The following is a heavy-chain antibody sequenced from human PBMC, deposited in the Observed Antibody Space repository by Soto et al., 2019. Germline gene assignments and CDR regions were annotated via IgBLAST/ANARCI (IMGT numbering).Heavy chain of an antibody. CDR1: GFNVSSND. Sequence: GGSLRLSCAASGFNVSSNDMSWVRQAPGKGLEWVSLIYSGGTTYYADSVKGRFTISRDNSKNTLYLQMNSLRAEDTAVYYCARAIGYCPNGVCYTDAFDIWGQGTMVTVSS. CDR2: IYSGGTT. CDR3: ARAIGYCPNGVCYTDAFDI. V-gene: IGHV3-66*01. J-gene: IGHJ3*02. D-gene: IGHD2-8*01.